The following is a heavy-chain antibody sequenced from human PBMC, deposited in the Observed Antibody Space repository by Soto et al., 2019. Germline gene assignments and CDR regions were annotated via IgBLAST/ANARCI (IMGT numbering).Heavy chain of an antibody. D-gene: IGHD3-3*01. CDR1: GYTFTSYD. CDR2: MNPNSGNT. Sequence: GASVKVSCKASGYTFTSYDINWVRQATGQGLEWMGWMNPNSGNTGYAQKFQGRVTMTRNTSISTAYMELNSLRAEDTAVYYCAKHDFWTLYNTGLDSWGQGTLVTVSS. CDR3: AKHDFWTLYNTGLDS. J-gene: IGHJ4*02. V-gene: IGHV1-8*01.